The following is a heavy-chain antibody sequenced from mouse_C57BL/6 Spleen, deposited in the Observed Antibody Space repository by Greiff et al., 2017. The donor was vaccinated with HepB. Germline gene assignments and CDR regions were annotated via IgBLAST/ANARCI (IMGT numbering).Heavy chain of an antibody. V-gene: IGHV2-5*01. CDR1: GFSFTSYC. CDR2: IGRGGST. Sequence: VKLQESGPGLVQPSHSLSITCTVSGFSFTSYCVHWVRQSPGKGLEWLGVIGRGGSTDDNAAFMSRQSITKDNSKSQAFFIKNSMQADDTAIFYCAKKGDYDYAMDYWGQGTSVTVS. D-gene: IGHD1-1*01. CDR3: AKKGDYDYAMDY. J-gene: IGHJ4*01.